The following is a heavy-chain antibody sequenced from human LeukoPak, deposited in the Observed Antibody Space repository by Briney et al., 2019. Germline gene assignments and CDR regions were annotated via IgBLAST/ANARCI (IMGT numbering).Heavy chain of an antibody. CDR3: ATGRSIRYFDY. CDR1: GGSISSYY. D-gene: IGHD3-3*01. Sequence: SETLSLTCTVSGGSISSYYWSWIRQPPGKGLEWIGYIHYSGSSSYDPSLKSRVTISVDTSKSQFSLTLTSATAADTAVYYCATGRSIRYFDYWGQGTLLTVSS. J-gene: IGHJ4*02. V-gene: IGHV4-59*08. CDR2: IHYSGSS.